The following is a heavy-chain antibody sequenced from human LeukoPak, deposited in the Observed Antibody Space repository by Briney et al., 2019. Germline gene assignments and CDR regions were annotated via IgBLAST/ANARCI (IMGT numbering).Heavy chain of an antibody. D-gene: IGHD6-13*01. CDR2: IYHSGST. V-gene: IGHV4-38-2*02. J-gene: IGHJ4*02. CDR1: GYSISSGYY. Sequence: SETLSLTCTVSGYSISSGYYWGWIRQPPGKGLEWIGSIYHSGSTYYNPSLKSRVTISVDTSKNQFSLKLSSVTAADTAVYYCARDRSGYVWGQGTLVTVSS. CDR3: ARDRSGYV.